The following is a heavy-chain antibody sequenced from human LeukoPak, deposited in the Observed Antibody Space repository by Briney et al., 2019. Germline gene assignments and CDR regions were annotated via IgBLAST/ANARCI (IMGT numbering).Heavy chain of an antibody. J-gene: IGHJ4*02. CDR1: GFTFNTYA. Sequence: GGSLRLSCAASGFTFNTYAMSWVRQAPGKGLEWVSAISGSGGSTYYADSVKGRFTISRDNSKNTLYLQMNSLRAEDTAVYYCAKMGGPMVRGVIIFPFDYWGQGTLVTVSS. CDR2: ISGSGGST. CDR3: AKMGGPMVRGVIIFPFDY. V-gene: IGHV3-23*01. D-gene: IGHD3-10*01.